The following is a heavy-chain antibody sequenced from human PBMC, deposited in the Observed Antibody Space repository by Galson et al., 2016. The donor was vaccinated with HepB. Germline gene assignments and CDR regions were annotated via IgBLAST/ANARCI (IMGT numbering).Heavy chain of an antibody. CDR1: GFTFNNYN. Sequence: LRLSCAASGFTFNNYNMNWVRQAPGKGLEWISSISSSSRYIYYADSVKGRFTISRDNAKNSLYLQMHSLRAEDTAFYYCARDPYSSGWYYFDYWGQGTLVTVSS. V-gene: IGHV3-21*01. D-gene: IGHD6-19*01. CDR2: ISSSSRYI. CDR3: ARDPYSSGWYYFDY. J-gene: IGHJ4*02.